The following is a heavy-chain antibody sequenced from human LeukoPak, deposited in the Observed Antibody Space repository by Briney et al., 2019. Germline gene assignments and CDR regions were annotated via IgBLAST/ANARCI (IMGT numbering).Heavy chain of an antibody. D-gene: IGHD1-26*01. J-gene: IGHJ4*02. V-gene: IGHV3-53*01. CDR2: IYSGGNT. CDR3: AKAPYTSGEYFFDY. CDR1: GFIVSINS. Sequence: GGSLRLSCTVSGFIVSINSMSWVRQAPGKGLEWVSFIYSGGNTHYSDSVKGRFTISRDNSKNTLYLHMNSLRADDTAIYYCAKAPYTSGEYFFDYWGQGSLVTVSS.